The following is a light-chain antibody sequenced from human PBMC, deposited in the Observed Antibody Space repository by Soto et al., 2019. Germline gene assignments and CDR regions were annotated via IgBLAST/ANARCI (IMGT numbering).Light chain of an antibody. CDR2: RNN. J-gene: IGLJ2*01. CDR3: AAWEGSLSGVV. Sequence: QSVLTQPPSASGTPGQRVTISCSGSSSNIGSNYVYWYQQLPRTAPKLLIYRNNLRPSGVPDRFSGSKSGTSASLAISGLRSEDEADYYCAAWEGSLSGVVFGGGTKLTVL. V-gene: IGLV1-47*01. CDR1: SSNIGSNY.